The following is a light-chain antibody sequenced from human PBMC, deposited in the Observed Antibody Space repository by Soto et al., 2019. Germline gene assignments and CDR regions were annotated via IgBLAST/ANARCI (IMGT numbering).Light chain of an antibody. J-gene: IGLJ3*02. CDR1: LPAT. V-gene: IGLV6-57*04. Sequence: NFMLTQPHSVSESPAKTMLPATMCSGSSSARAVPPPTEIYDDNQRPSGVPDRFSGSIDISSNSASLAISGLRTADETDYYCQSYNGNNHGVFGGGTKVTVL. CDR2: DDN. CDR3: QSYNGNNHGV.